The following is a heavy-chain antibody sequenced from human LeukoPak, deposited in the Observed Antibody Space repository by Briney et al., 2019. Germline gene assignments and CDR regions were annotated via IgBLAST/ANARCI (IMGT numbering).Heavy chain of an antibody. CDR3: AKERELVVTGNYFDY. J-gene: IGHJ4*02. D-gene: IGHD6-19*01. V-gene: IGHV3-23*01. CDR1: GFAFGDYA. Sequence: PGGSLRLSCVASGFAFGDYAMGWVRQAPGKGLEWVSVISGSGGSTYYADSVKGRFTISRDNSKNTLYLQMNSLRAEDTAVYYCAKERELVVTGNYFDYWGQGTLVTVSS. CDR2: ISGSGGST.